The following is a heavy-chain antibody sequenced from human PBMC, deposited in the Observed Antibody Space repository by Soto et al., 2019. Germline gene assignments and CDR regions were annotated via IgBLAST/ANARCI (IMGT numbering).Heavy chain of an antibody. J-gene: IGHJ3*02. V-gene: IGHV3-53*01. Sequence: GGSLRLSCAASGFTVSSNYMSWVRQAPGKGLEWVSVIYSGGSTYYADSVKVRFTISRDNSKNTLYLQMNILRAEDTAVYYCARGTAAADAFDIWGQGTMVTVSS. CDR1: GFTVSSNY. CDR3: ARGTAAADAFDI. D-gene: IGHD6-13*01. CDR2: IYSGGST.